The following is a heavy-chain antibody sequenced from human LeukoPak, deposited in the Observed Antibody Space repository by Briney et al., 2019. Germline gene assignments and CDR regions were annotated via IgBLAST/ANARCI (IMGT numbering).Heavy chain of an antibody. D-gene: IGHD3-10*01. Sequence: SETLSLTCSVSGDSISSGSYYWSWIRQPAGKGLEWIGRIYTTGSTNYNPSLKSRVTISVDTSKNQFSLKLSSVTAADTAVYYCARAGYGSDTNLDYWGQGTLVTVSS. CDR1: GDSISSGSYY. CDR3: ARAGYGSDTNLDY. CDR2: IYTTGST. V-gene: IGHV4-61*02. J-gene: IGHJ4*02.